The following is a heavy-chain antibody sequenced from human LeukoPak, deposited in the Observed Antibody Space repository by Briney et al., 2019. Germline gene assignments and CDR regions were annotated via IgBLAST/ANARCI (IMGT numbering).Heavy chain of an antibody. CDR1: GGSISSYY. CDR3: ARGNKYYDILTGYYPFDY. V-gene: IGHV4-59*01. D-gene: IGHD3-9*01. Sequence: NSSETLSLTCTVSGGSISSYYWSWIRQPPGKGLEWIGYIYYSGSTNYNPSLKSRVTISVDTSKNQFSLKLSSVTAADTAVYYCARGNKYYDILTGYYPFDYRGQGTLVTVSS. J-gene: IGHJ4*02. CDR2: IYYSGST.